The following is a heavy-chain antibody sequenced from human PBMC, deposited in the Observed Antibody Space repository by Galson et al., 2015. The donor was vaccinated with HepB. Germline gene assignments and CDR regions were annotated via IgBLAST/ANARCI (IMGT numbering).Heavy chain of an antibody. J-gene: IGHJ4*02. CDR1: RFIFNGYS. CDR3: ARIGDDRSFGNGLEY. D-gene: IGHD3-3*02. V-gene: IGHV3-30*04. CDR2: ISHDGSYK. Sequence: SLRLSCAVSRFIFNGYSFHWVRQAPGKGLEWVAVISHDGSYKFYADSVKGRFTISRDNANNILYLHMDSLTSEDSAVYHCARIGDDRSFGNGLEYWGQGTQVTVSS.